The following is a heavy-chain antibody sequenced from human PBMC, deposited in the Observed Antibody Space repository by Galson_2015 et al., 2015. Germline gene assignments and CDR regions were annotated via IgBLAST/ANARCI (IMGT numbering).Heavy chain of an antibody. Sequence: SVKVSCKASGYTFTSYYMHWVRQAPGQGLEWMGIINPSGGSTSYAQKFQGRVTMTRDTSTSTVYMELSSLRSEDTAVYYCARVLPSRNYYDSSGLGPYAFDIWGQGTMVTVSS. CDR2: INPSGGST. CDR1: GYTFTSYY. D-gene: IGHD3-22*01. CDR3: ARVLPSRNYYDSSGLGPYAFDI. V-gene: IGHV1-46*01. J-gene: IGHJ3*02.